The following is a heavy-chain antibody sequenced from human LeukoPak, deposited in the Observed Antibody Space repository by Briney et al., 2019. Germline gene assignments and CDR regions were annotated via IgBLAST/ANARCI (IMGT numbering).Heavy chain of an antibody. Sequence: PGGSLRLSCAASGFTFSDAWMTWIRQSPGKGLEWIGEIIHSGSANYNPSLKSRVTISVDTSKKQFSLSLRSVTAADTAVYYCAKRRTQGRGMYPQYGMDVWGQGTTVTVSS. J-gene: IGHJ6*02. V-gene: IGHV4-34*12. CDR2: IIHSGSA. CDR1: GFTFSDAW. CDR3: AKRRTQGRGMYPQYGMDV. D-gene: IGHD6-25*01.